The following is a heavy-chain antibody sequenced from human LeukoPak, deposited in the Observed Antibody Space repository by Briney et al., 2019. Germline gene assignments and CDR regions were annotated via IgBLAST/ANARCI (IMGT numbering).Heavy chain of an antibody. CDR2: ISSSSSTI. Sequence: GSLRLSCAASGFTFSSYSMNWVRQAPGKGLEWVSYISSSSSTIYYADSVKGRFTISRDNAKNSLYLQTNSLRAEDTAVYYCASAFYSGSSWGQGTLVTVSS. CDR1: GFTFSSYS. D-gene: IGHD1-26*01. J-gene: IGHJ5*02. V-gene: IGHV3-48*04. CDR3: ASAFYSGSS.